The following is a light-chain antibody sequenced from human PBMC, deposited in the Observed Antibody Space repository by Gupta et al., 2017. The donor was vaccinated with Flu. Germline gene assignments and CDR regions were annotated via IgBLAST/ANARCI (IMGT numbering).Light chain of an antibody. J-gene: IGKJ2*01. Sequence: EIVMTQSRATLSVSPGERATLSCRASQSVSSNLAWYQQKSGQAPRLIIYGASNRATGTPDRFSDSGSGTEFTLSSSSLQYEDFAVYYWHQYNTRHIFGQGTKLEIK. CDR1: QSVSSN. CDR3: HQYNTRHI. V-gene: IGKV3-15*01. CDR2: GAS.